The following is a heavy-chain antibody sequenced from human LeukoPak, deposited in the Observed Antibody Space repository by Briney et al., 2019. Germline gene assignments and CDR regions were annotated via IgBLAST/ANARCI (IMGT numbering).Heavy chain of an antibody. J-gene: IGHJ4*02. CDR3: ARASPKSGYDFDY. CDR1: GGSISSSNW. D-gene: IGHD5-12*01. V-gene: IGHV4-4*02. Sequence: SETLSLTCAVSGGSISSSNWWSWVRQPPGKGLEWIGEIYHSGSTNYNPSLKSRVTISVDKSKNQFSLKLSSVTAADTAVYYCARASPKSGYDFDYWGQGTLATVSS. CDR2: IYHSGST.